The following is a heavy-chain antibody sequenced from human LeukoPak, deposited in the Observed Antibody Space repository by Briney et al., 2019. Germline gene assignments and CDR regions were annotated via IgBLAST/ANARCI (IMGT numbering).Heavy chain of an antibody. D-gene: IGHD3-16*02. V-gene: IGHV4-39*01. CDR3: ARHSHRRGNAFEI. CDR2: IFFTGNT. Sequence: PSETLSLTCTVSGGSVSSPDDYWGWIRQPPGKGLEWSGSIFFTGNTLYNPSLTSRVSMSIDLSKNQFTLRLSSVTAADTAVYYCARHSHRRGNAFEIWGPGTMVTVSS. J-gene: IGHJ3*02. CDR1: GGSVSSPDDY.